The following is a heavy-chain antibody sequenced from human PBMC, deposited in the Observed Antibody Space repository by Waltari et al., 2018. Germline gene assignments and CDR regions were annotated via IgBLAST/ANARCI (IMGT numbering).Heavy chain of an antibody. D-gene: IGHD4-17*01. CDR3: ARALTTPNDS. V-gene: IGHV3-21*02. CDR1: GFTITTFG. J-gene: IGHJ5*01. CDR2: TTDSNAYP. Sequence: EVLLVESGGGLVKPGGSLRLSCAASGFTITTFGMSWVRQAPGKGLEWVSSTTDSNAYPYYADSVRGRFTVSMDNAKNSLHLQMNNLRAEDTGVYYCARALTTPNDSWGQGTLVTVSS.